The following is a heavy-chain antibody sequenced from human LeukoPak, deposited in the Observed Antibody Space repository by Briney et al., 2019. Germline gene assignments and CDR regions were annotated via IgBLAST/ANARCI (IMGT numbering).Heavy chain of an antibody. CDR1: GGSISSYY. Sequence: SETLSLTCTVSGGSISSYYWSWIRQPPGKGLEWIGYIYYSGGTNYNPSLKSRVTISVDTSKNQFSLKLSSVTAADTAVYYCARRAPDYDFWSGYTDNNYYYYYYMDVWGKGTTVTVSS. CDR2: IYYSGGT. CDR3: ARRAPDYDFWSGYTDNNYYYYYYMDV. V-gene: IGHV4-59*01. J-gene: IGHJ6*03. D-gene: IGHD3-3*01.